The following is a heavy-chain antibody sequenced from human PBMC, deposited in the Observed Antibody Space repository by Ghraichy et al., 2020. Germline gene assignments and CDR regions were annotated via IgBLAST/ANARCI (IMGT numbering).Heavy chain of an antibody. CDR1: GFSLSTSGVG. Sequence: SGPMLVKPTQTLTLTCTFSGFSLSTSGVGVGWIRQPPGKALEWLALIYWDDDKRYSPSLKSRLTITKDTSKNQVVLTMTNMDPVDTATYYCAHSAPRTYYYGSGSGYNWFDPWGQGTLVTVSS. V-gene: IGHV2-5*02. CDR2: IYWDDDK. CDR3: AHSAPRTYYYGSGSGYNWFDP. J-gene: IGHJ5*02. D-gene: IGHD3-10*01.